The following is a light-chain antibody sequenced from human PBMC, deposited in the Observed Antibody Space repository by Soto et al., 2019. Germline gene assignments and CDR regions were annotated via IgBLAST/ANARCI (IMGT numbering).Light chain of an antibody. CDR3: LHHNSYPLT. J-gene: IGKJ4*01. V-gene: IGKV1-17*01. CDR2: AAS. Sequence: DIQMTQSPSSLSASVGDRVTITCRASQGIRNNLAWYQQKPGKAPKRLIYAASTLQSGVPSRFSCSRYWSEFSLTIRSLQPEDFAAYYCLHHNSYPLTFGGGTKVEIK. CDR1: QGIRNN.